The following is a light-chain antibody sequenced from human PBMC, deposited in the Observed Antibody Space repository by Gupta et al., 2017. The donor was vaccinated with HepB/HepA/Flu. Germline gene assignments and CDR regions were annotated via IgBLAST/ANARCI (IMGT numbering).Light chain of an antibody. J-gene: IGLJ1*01. CDR1: SSNIGSNT. CDR2: SNN. CDR3: SAWYDSRNGYV. Sequence: VLPPPPSASGTPGQWVTLSCSRSSSNIGSNTVNWYQQRPGTSPKLLIYSNNQRPSGVPDRFSGSKSGPSASLAISGLQAEDDADYYCSAWYDSRNGYVFGTGTKFTVL. V-gene: IGLV1-44*01.